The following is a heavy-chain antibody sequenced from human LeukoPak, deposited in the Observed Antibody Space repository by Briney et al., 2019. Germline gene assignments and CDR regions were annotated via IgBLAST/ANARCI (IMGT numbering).Heavy chain of an antibody. D-gene: IGHD3-10*01. CDR1: GGSISSSSYY. CDR3: ARIIYGSGSYAFDY. Sequence: SETLSLTCTVSGGSISSSSYYWGWIRPPPGKGLEWLGSIYYSGSTYYNPSLKSRVTISVDTSKNQFSLKLSSVTAADTALYYCARIIYGSGSYAFDYWGQGTLVTVSS. CDR2: IYYSGST. V-gene: IGHV4-39*07. J-gene: IGHJ4*02.